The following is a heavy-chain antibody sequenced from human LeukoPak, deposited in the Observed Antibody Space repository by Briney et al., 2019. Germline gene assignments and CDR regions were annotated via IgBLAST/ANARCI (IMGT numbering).Heavy chain of an antibody. Sequence: GSSVKVSCKASGGTFSSYAISWVRQAPGQGLEWMGGIIPIFGTANYAQKFQGGVTITADESTSTAYMELSSLRSEDTAVYYCARSPKPYCSSTSCYSWFDPWGQGTLVTVSS. J-gene: IGHJ5*02. D-gene: IGHD2-2*01. CDR1: GGTFSSYA. V-gene: IGHV1-69*01. CDR3: ARSPKPYCSSTSCYSWFDP. CDR2: IIPIFGTA.